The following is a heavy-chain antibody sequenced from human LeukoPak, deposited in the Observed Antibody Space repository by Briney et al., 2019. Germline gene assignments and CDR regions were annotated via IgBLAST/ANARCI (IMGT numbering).Heavy chain of an antibody. CDR3: ARDAYGGANDAFDI. V-gene: IGHV3-9*01. CDR2: ISWNSGGL. Sequence: GGSLRLSCAASGFTFDDYAMHWVRQAPGKGLEWVSSISWNSGGLGYADSVKGRFTISRDNAKNSLYLQMNSLRAEDTAVYYCARDAYGGANDAFDIWGQGTMVTVSS. D-gene: IGHD4-23*01. CDR1: GFTFDDYA. J-gene: IGHJ3*02.